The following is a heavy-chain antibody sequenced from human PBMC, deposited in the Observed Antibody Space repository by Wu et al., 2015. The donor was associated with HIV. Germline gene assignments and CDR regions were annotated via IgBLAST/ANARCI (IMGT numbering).Heavy chain of an antibody. J-gene: IGHJ4*02. CDR3: AAGSSGWSNFDY. V-gene: IGHV1-58*02. CDR1: GFTYISSA. CDR2: IVVGSGNT. D-gene: IGHD6-19*01. Sequence: QMQLVQSGPEVKKPGTSVKVSCKASGFTYISSAMQWVRQARGQRLEWIGWIVVGSGNTNYAQKFQERVTITRDMSTSTVYMELSSLRTEDTAVYYCAAGSSGWSNFDYWGRGNAGHRLL.